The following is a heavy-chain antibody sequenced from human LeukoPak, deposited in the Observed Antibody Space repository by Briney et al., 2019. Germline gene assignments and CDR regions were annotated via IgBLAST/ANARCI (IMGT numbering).Heavy chain of an antibody. D-gene: IGHD6-13*01. V-gene: IGHV4-59*01. CDR1: GGSISRYY. Sequence: PSEPLSLTCTVSGGSISRYYWSWIREPPGKGLGWIGYIYYSGTTNYNPSLKSRVTISVDTSKHQFSLKLSSVTAADTAVYYCARGVYIAAAQYGYWGQGTLVTVSS. J-gene: IGHJ4*02. CDR3: ARGVYIAAAQYGY. CDR2: IYYSGTT.